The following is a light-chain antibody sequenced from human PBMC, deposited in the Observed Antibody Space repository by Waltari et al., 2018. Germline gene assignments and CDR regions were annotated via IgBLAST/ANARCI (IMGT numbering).Light chain of an antibody. Sequence: EIVLTQSPGTLSLSPGERATLSCRASQSVSSSYLAWYQQKPGQAPRLLIYDASNRATGIPARFSGSGSGTDFTLTISSLQPEDFALYYCQQRSNWWTFGQGTKVEIK. CDR1: QSVSSSY. J-gene: IGKJ1*01. V-gene: IGKV3D-20*02. CDR3: QQRSNWWT. CDR2: DAS.